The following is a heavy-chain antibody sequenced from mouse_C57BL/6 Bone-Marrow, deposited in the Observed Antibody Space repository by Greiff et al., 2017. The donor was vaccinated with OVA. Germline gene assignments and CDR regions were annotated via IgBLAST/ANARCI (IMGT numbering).Heavy chain of an antibody. D-gene: IGHD1-1*01. V-gene: IGHV1-56*01. J-gene: IGHJ2*01. CDR1: GYTFTSHW. CDR3: ASPPIYYYGSSLYFDD. CDR2: IFPGSGST. Sequence: QVQLQQSGPELVRPGASVKISCKAPGYTFTSHWMQWVRQRPGQGLEWIGEIFPGSGSTYYNEKFKGKATLTVDTSSSTAYMQLSSLTSEDSAVYFCASPPIYYYGSSLYFDDWGQGTTLTVSS.